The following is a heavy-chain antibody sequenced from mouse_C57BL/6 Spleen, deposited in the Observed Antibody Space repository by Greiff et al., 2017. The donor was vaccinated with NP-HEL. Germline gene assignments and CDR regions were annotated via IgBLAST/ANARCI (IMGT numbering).Heavy chain of an antibody. CDR1: GYTFTSYW. CDR2: INPSSGYT. CDR3: AGHSKVSAMDY. Sequence: VQRVESGAELAKPGASVKLSCKASGYTFTSYWMHWVKQRPGQGLEWIGYINPSSGYTKYNQKFKDKATLTADKSSSTAYMQLSSLTYEDAAVYDCAGHSKVSAMDYWGQGTSVTVSS. V-gene: IGHV1-7*01. J-gene: IGHJ4*01. D-gene: IGHD1-3*01.